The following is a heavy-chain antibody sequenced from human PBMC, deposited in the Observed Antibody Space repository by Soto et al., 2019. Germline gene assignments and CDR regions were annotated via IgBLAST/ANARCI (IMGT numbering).Heavy chain of an antibody. CDR2: INAGNGNT. V-gene: IGHV1-3*01. CDR3: ATTCDSSGYCPPTCTEYFQH. J-gene: IGHJ1*01. CDR1: GSTFTSYA. Sequence: ASVKVSCKASGSTFTSYAMHWVRQAPGQRLEWMGWINAGNGNTKYSQKFQGRVTITRDTSASTAYMELSSLRSEDTAVYYCATTCDSSGYCPPTCTEYFQHWGRAPWSPSPQ. D-gene: IGHD3-22*01.